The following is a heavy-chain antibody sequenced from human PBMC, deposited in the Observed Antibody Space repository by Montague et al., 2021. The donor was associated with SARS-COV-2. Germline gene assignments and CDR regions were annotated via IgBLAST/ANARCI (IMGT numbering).Heavy chain of an antibody. V-gene: IGHV3-11*01. CDR3: ARRGKAITVPYFDY. CDR1: GFSFSDYY. J-gene: IGHJ4*02. CDR2: ISSGGLSI. D-gene: IGHD3-3*01. Sequence: SLRLSWAASGFSFSDYYMTWIRQAPGKGLEWVSYISSGGLSIYYSDSVNGRFTISRDNANKTLFLQMNSLRAEDTAVYYCARRGKAITVPYFDYWGQGTPVAVSS.